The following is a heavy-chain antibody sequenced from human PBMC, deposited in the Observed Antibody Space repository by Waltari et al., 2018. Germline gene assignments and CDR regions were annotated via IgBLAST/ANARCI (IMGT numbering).Heavy chain of an antibody. J-gene: IGHJ4*02. CDR1: GYTFTSYY. D-gene: IGHD6-13*01. CDR3: ARPYSSSWYFDY. Sequence: QVQLVQSGAEVKKPVASVKVSFKSSGYTFTSYYMPWVRQAPGQGLEWMGIINPSGGSTSNEQKGQGRVTMTSDTSTSTVYMELSRLRSEDTAVYYCARPYSSSWYFDYWGQGTLVTVSS. CDR2: INPSGGST. V-gene: IGHV1-46*01.